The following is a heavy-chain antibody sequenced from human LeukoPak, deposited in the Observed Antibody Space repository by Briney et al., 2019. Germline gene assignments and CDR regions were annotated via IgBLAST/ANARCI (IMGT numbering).Heavy chain of an antibody. CDR1: GFTFDDYA. CDR2: ISGDGGST. D-gene: IGHD2-21*02. J-gene: IGHJ2*01. Sequence: GRSLRLSCAASGFTFDDYAMHWLPQAPGKGLEWVSLISGDGGSTYYADSVKGRFTISRDNSKNSLYLQMNSLRTEDTALYYCAKGQCGGDCPSWYFDLWGRGTLVTVSS. CDR3: AKGQCGGDCPSWYFDL. V-gene: IGHV3-43*02.